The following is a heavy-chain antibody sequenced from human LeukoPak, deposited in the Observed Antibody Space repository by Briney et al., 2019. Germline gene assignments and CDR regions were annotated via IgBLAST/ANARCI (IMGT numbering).Heavy chain of an antibody. CDR3: AKGAFERFGEPSNY. CDR2: ISGRGGST. Sequence: GGSLRLSCAASGFTFSNYAMTWVRQAPGKGLEWVSCISGRGGSTYYADSVKGRFTISRDNSKNTVYLQMNSLRAEEMAVYYCAKGAFERFGEPSNYWGQGTLVTVSS. J-gene: IGHJ4*02. CDR1: GFTFSNYA. D-gene: IGHD3-10*01. V-gene: IGHV3-23*01.